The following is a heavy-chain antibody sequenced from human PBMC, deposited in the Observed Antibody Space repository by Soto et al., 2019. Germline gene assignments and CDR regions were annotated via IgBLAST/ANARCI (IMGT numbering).Heavy chain of an antibody. D-gene: IGHD6-13*01. CDR3: ARDSGNSERIAANYWYFDL. CDR1: GGSISSYY. CDR2: IYYSGST. Sequence: QVQLQESGPGLVKPSETLSLTCTVSGGSISSYYWSWIRQPPGKGLEWIGYIYYSGSTNYNPSLKSRVTISVDTSKNQFSLKLSSVTAADTAVYYCARDSGNSERIAANYWYFDLWGRGTLVTVSS. J-gene: IGHJ2*01. V-gene: IGHV4-59*01.